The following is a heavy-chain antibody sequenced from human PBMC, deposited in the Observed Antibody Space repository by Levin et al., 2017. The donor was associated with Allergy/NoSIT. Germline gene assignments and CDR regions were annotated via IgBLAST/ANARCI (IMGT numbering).Heavy chain of an antibody. CDR2: ITGSDGRT. V-gene: IGHV3-23*01. Sequence: ETLSLTCVASGFTFSTFGMTWVRQAPGKGLEWVSAITGSDGRTFYADSARGRFIISRDNSRNTLYLQINSLRDEDTAVYYCAKFGAFDIWGQGTMVTVSS. CDR3: AKFGAFDI. D-gene: IGHD3-10*01. J-gene: IGHJ3*02. CDR1: GFTFSTFG.